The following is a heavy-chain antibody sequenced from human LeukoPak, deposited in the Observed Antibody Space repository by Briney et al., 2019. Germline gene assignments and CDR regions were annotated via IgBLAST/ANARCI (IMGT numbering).Heavy chain of an antibody. D-gene: IGHD6-13*01. V-gene: IGHV3-74*01. CDR3: ARVAYGSSWYVDY. Sequence: PTPSCPPPALPFSAYWMHWARQVPGKGLVWLSRINSDGRSTSYADSVKGRFTISRDNAKNTLYLQMNSLTAEATAVYYCARVAYGSSWYVDYWGQGNLVTVSS. CDR2: INSDGRST. CDR1: ALPFSAYW. J-gene: IGHJ4*02.